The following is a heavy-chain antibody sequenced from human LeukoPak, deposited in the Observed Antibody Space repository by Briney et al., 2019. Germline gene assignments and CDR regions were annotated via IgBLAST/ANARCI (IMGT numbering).Heavy chain of an antibody. V-gene: IGHV3-48*03. CDR1: GFTFSSYE. J-gene: IGHJ6*03. CDR2: ISSSGSTI. D-gene: IGHD5-18*01. CDR3: ARGKAAMVVRYYYMDV. Sequence: GGSLRLACAASGFTFSSYEMNWVRQAPGKGLEWVSYISSSGSTIYYADSVKGRFTISRDNAKNSLYLQMNSLRAEDTADYYCARGKAAMVVRYYYMDVWGKGTTVTISS.